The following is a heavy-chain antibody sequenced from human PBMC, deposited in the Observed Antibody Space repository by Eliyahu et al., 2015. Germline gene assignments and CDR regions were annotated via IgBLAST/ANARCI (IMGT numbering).Heavy chain of an antibody. Sequence: EVQLVESGGGLVQPGGSLRXSCAASGFTFSSYWMHWVRQAXGKGLVWVSRINSDGSSTSYADSVKGRFTISRDNAKNTLYLQMNSLRAEDTAVYYCARDRGMITFGGLFDPWGQGTLVTVSS. CDR1: GFTFSSYW. CDR3: ARDRGMITFGGLFDP. V-gene: IGHV3-74*01. J-gene: IGHJ5*02. CDR2: INSDGSST. D-gene: IGHD3-16*01.